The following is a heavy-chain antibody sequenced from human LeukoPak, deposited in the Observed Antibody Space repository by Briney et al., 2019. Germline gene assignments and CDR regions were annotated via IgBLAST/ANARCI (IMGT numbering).Heavy chain of an antibody. D-gene: IGHD3-3*01. CDR2: ISAYNGNT. V-gene: IGHV1-18*01. CDR3: ARWTYSDFWSGSFFDY. Sequence: ASVKVSCKASGYTFTSYGITWVRQAPGQGLEWMGWISAYNGNTDYAQKLQGRVTMTTDASTSTAYMELRSLRSDDTAIYYCARWTYSDFWSGSFFDYWGQGTLVTVSS. J-gene: IGHJ4*02. CDR1: GYTFTSYG.